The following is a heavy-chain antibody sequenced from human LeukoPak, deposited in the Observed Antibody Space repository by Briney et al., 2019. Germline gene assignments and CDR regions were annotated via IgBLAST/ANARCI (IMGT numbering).Heavy chain of an antibody. CDR1: GFTFSSYA. CDR2: ISGSGGST. Sequence: GGSLRLSCAASGFTFSSYAMSWVRHAPGTGLEWVSAISGSGGSTYYADSVKGRFTISRDKSKNTLYLKMNSMRAEDKAVYYCAKCGARNYDFWSGLNFYYYMDVWGKGTTVTVSS. CDR3: AKCGARNYDFWSGLNFYYYMDV. V-gene: IGHV3-23*01. D-gene: IGHD3-3*01. J-gene: IGHJ6*03.